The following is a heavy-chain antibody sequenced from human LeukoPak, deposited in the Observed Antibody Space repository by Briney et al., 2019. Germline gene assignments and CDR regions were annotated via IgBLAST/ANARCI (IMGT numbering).Heavy chain of an antibody. D-gene: IGHD4-17*01. CDR2: ISAYNGNT. V-gene: IGHV1-18*01. J-gene: IGHJ4*02. Sequence: ASVKVSCKASGYTFTSFGISWVREAPGQGLEWMGWISAYNGNTNYAQKLQGRVTMTTDTSTSTAYMELRSLRSDDTAVYYCARDGPVYGDYVNQFDYWGQRTLVTVSS. CDR3: ARDGPVYGDYVNQFDY. CDR1: GYTFTSFG.